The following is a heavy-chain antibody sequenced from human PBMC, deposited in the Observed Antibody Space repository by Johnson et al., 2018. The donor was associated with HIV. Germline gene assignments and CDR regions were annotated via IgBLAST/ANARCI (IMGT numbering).Heavy chain of an antibody. J-gene: IGHJ3*02. CDR3: ARVSCSSTSCLGDGAFDI. V-gene: IGHV3-20*04. D-gene: IGHD2-2*01. Sequence: VQLVESGGGLVQPGGSLRLSCAASGFTFDDYGMSWVRQVPGKGLEWVSGINWNGGSIGYAESVKGRFTISRDNAKNSLYLQMNSLRAEDTALYYCARVSCSSTSCLGDGAFDIWGQGTMVTVSS. CDR2: INWNGGSI. CDR1: GFTFDDYG.